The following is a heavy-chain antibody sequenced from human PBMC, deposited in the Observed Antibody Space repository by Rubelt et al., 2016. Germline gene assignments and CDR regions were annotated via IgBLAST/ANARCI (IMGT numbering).Heavy chain of an antibody. CDR1: GGSVGSSTYY. J-gene: IGHJ4*01. V-gene: IGHV4-61*01. CDR2: IYYSGST. Sequence: QLQLQESGPGLVKPSETLSLTCTVSGGSVGSSTYYWGWIRQPPGKGLEWIGYIYYSGSTNYNPSLMSRVTMSVDTSKNQFSLRRSSVTAADTAVYYCARWDVDYLDYWGQGTLVTVSS. CDR3: ARWDVDYLDY. D-gene: IGHD1-26*01.